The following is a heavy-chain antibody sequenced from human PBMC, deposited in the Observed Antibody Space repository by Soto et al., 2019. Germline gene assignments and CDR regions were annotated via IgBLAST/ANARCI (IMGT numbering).Heavy chain of an antibody. CDR3: ARARCSSRQCYYFDY. J-gene: IGHJ4*02. CDR2: ISRSGDRT. D-gene: IGHD2-2*01. Sequence: EVQLVESGEGLVQPGGSLRLSCAASGFTFSSYNIHWIRQAPGKGLEFVSAISRSGDRTYYADSVKGRFTITRDNSKNTVLLQMGSLRAEDMAVYYWARARCSSRQCYYFDYGGRGDLVSVSS. V-gene: IGHV3-64*02. CDR1: GFTFSSYN.